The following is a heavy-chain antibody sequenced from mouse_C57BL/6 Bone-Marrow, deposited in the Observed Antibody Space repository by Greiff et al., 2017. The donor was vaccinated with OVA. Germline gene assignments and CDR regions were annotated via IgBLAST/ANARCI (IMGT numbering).Heavy chain of an antibody. CDR1: GYAFSSSW. J-gene: IGHJ2*01. V-gene: IGHV1-82*01. Sequence: VQVVESGPELVKPGASVKISCKASGYAFSSSWMNWVKQRPGKGLEWIGRIYPGDGDTNYNGKFKGKATLTADKSSSTAYMQLSSLTSEDSAVYFCARSNWEGHWCQGTTLTVSS. CDR3: ARSNWEGH. D-gene: IGHD4-1*01. CDR2: IYPGDGDT.